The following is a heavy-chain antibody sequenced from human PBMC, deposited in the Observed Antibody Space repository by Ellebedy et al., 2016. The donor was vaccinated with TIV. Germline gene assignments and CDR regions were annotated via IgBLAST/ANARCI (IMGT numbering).Heavy chain of an antibody. J-gene: IGHJ5*02. V-gene: IGHV7-4-1*02. D-gene: IGHD7-27*01. Sequence: AASVKVSCKASGYRFTYYALSWVRQAPGQGLEWMGWIHTNTEKPTYAQGFTGRFVFSLDTSVSTAYLQINDLKAEDTGVYYCVREEKLGAYVFEPWGQGTLVTVSS. CDR1: GYRFTYYA. CDR3: VREEKLGAYVFEP. CDR2: IHTNTEKP.